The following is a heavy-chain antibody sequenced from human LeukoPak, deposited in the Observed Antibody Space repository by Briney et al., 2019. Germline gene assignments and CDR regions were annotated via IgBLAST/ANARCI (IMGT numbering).Heavy chain of an antibody. J-gene: IGHJ4*02. V-gene: IGHV1-18*01. Sequence: ASVKVSCKASGYTFTSYGISWVRQAPGQGLEWMGWISAYNGNTNYAQKLQGRVTMTTDTSTSTAYMELRSLGSDDTAVYYCARESKYDGATSSLGFDYWGQGTLVTVSS. CDR3: ARESKYDGATSSLGFDY. D-gene: IGHD1-26*01. CDR2: ISAYNGNT. CDR1: GYTFTSYG.